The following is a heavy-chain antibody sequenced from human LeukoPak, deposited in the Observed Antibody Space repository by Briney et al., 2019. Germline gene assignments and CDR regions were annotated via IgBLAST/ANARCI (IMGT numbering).Heavy chain of an antibody. J-gene: IGHJ4*02. CDR2: ISGSGGST. D-gene: IGHD5-18*01. Sequence: GGSLRLSCAASGFTFSSYAMSWVRQAPGKGLEWVSAISGSGGSTYYADSVKGRFTISRDNSKNTLYLQMNSLRAEDTAVYYCARAPRGYSYGAFFDYWGQGTLVTVSS. V-gene: IGHV3-23*01. CDR3: ARAPRGYSYGAFFDY. CDR1: GFTFSSYA.